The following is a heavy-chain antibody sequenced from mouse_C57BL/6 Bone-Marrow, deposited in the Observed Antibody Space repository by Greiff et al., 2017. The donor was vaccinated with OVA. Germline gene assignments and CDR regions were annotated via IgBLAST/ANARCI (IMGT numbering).Heavy chain of an antibody. CDR2: INPYNGGT. J-gene: IGHJ1*03. D-gene: IGHD2-3*01. CDR3: ARGEGLLKYFDV. V-gene: IGHV1-19*01. CDR1: GYTFTDYY. Sequence: EVKLQQSGPVLVKPGASVKMSCKASGYTFTDYYMNWVKQSHGKSLEWIGVINPYNGGTSYNQKFKGKATLTVDKSSSTAYMELNSLTSEDSAVYYCARGEGLLKYFDVWGTGTTVTVSS.